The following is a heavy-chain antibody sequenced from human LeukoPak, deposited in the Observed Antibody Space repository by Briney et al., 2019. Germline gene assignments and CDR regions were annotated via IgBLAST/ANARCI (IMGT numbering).Heavy chain of an antibody. Sequence: SETLSLTCTVSGGSISYYYWSWIRQPPGKGLEWIGYIYYSGSTNYNPSLKSRVTISVDKSKNQFSLKLSSVTAADTAVYYCARSSGYSSGWPNAFDIWGQGTMVTVSS. V-gene: IGHV4-59*12. J-gene: IGHJ3*02. CDR1: GGSISYYY. D-gene: IGHD6-19*01. CDR2: IYYSGST. CDR3: ARSSGYSSGWPNAFDI.